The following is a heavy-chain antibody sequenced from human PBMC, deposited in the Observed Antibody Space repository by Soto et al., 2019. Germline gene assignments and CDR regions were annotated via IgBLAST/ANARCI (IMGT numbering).Heavy chain of an antibody. J-gene: IGHJ3*02. D-gene: IGHD3-3*01. V-gene: IGHV4-30-4*01. CDR1: GGSISSGDYY. CDR2: IYYSGST. CDR3: ARLNLLHDFWSGYPDAFDI. Sequence: PSETLSLTCTVSGGSISSGDYYWSWIRQPPGKGLEWIGYIYYSGSTYYNPSLKSRVTISVDTSKNQFSLKLSSVTAADTAVYYCARLNLLHDFWSGYPDAFDISGQATIVTVSS.